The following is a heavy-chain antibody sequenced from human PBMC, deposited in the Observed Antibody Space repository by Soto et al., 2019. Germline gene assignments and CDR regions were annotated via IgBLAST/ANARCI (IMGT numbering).Heavy chain of an antibody. CDR2: ISYDGSNK. Sequence: QVQLVESGGGVVQPGRSLRLSCAASGFTFSSYAMHWVRQAPGKGLEWVAVISYDGSNKYYADSVKGRFTISRDNSKNTLYLQMNSLRAEDTAVYYCARSGATVTTAVGWYFELWGRGTLVTVSS. D-gene: IGHD4-17*01. CDR1: GFTFSSYA. J-gene: IGHJ2*01. CDR3: ARSGATVTTAVGWYFEL. V-gene: IGHV3-30-3*01.